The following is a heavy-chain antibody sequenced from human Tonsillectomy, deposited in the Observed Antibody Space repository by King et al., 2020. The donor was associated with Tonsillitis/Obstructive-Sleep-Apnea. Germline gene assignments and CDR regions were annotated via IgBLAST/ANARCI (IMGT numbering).Heavy chain of an antibody. D-gene: IGHD3-22*01. Sequence: VQLVESGAEVKKPWASVKVSCKASGYTFINYGISWVRQAPGQGLEWMGWISVYNGKTNYAQKLQGRVTMTTDISTSTAYMELRSLRSDDTAVYYCARDHSYYDSTGYPDYWGQGTLVTVSS. CDR1: GYTFINYG. V-gene: IGHV1-18*01. J-gene: IGHJ4*02. CDR2: ISVYNGKT. CDR3: ARDHSYYDSTGYPDY.